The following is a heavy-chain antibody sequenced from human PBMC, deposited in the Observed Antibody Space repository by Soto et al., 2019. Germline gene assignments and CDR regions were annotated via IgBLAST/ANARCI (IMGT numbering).Heavy chain of an antibody. CDR1: GFTFSSYA. J-gene: IGHJ4*02. CDR3: AKYRSSTSCYAFDY. D-gene: IGHD2-2*01. V-gene: IGHV3-23*01. CDR2: INSRGGST. Sequence: EVQLLESGGGLVQPGGSLRLSCAASGFTFSSYAMSWVRQAPGKGLEWVSAINSRGGSTYYADSVKGRFTISRDSSKNTLNLQMNSLRAEDTAVYYCAKYRSSTSCYAFDYWGQGTLVTVSS.